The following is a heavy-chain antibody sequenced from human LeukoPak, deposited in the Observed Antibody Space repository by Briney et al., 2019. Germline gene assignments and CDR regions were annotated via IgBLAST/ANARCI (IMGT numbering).Heavy chain of an antibody. Sequence: SETLSLTCTVSGGSIGSYYWSWIRQPPGKGLEWIGYIYSSGSTNYNPSLKSRVTISLDTSKNQFSLKLSFVTAADTAVYYCAGGVADPGTGGFSWFDPWGQGTLVTVSS. J-gene: IGHJ5*02. CDR2: IYSSGST. V-gene: IGHV4-59*01. CDR3: AGGVADPGTGGFSWFDP. CDR1: GGSIGSYY. D-gene: IGHD3-10*01.